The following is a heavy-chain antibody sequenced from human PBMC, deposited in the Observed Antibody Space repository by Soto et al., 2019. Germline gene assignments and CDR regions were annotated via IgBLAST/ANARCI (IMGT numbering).Heavy chain of an antibody. CDR3: ARAYTGRLPRRADYYYAMDV. CDR1: GFTFINFD. Sequence: GGSLRLSCATSGFTFINFDMHWVRQVPGKGLEWVSAIGAARDPYYLGSVKGRFTISRENAKNSVYLQMNDLRAGDSAVYYCARAYTGRLPRRADYYYAMDVWGQGTTVTVSS. J-gene: IGHJ6*02. D-gene: IGHD2-2*02. CDR2: IGAARDP. V-gene: IGHV3-13*05.